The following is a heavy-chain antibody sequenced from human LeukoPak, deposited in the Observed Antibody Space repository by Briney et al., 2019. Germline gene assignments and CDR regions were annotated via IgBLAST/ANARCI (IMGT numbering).Heavy chain of an antibody. CDR1: GGTFSSYA. J-gene: IGHJ5*02. Sequence: GASVKVSCKASGGTFSSYAISWVRQAPGQGLEWMGGIIPIFGTANYAQKFQGRVTITADKSTSTAYMELSSLRSEDTAVYYCARDLAYCGGDCRNWFDPWGQGTLVTVSS. V-gene: IGHV1-69*06. CDR3: ARDLAYCGGDCRNWFDP. CDR2: IIPIFGTA. D-gene: IGHD2-21*02.